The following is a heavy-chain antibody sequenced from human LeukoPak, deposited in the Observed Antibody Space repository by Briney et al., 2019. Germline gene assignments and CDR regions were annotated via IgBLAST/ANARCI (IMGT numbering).Heavy chain of an antibody. J-gene: IGHJ3*02. CDR3: ASWGNDAFDI. CDR1: GYIFADYY. Sequence: AASVKVSCKASGYIFADYYIHWVRQAPGQGLEWMGYINPDSGGAKYAQKFQGRVTMTSDTSIGAVYMELSSLRSDDTAVFYCASWGNDAFDIWGQGTMVTVSS. D-gene: IGHD3-16*01. V-gene: IGHV1-2*02. CDR2: INPDSGGA.